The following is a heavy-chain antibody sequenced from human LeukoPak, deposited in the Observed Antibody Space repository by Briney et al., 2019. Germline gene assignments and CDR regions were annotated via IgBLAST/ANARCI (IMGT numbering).Heavy chain of an antibody. Sequence: GRSLRLSCAASGFTFSSYGMHWVRQAPGKGLEWVAVIWYDGSNKYYADSVKGRFTISRDNSKNTLYLQMNSLRVEDTAVYYCAREHSGSYFSAFDYWGQGTLVTVSS. V-gene: IGHV3-33*01. CDR3: AREHSGSYFSAFDY. CDR2: IWYDGSNK. D-gene: IGHD1-26*01. J-gene: IGHJ4*02. CDR1: GFTFSSYG.